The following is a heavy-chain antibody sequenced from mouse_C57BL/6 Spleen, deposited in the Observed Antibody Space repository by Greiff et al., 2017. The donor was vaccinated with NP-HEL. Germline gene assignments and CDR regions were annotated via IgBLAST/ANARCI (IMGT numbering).Heavy chain of an antibody. Sequence: QVQLQQPGAELVMPGASVKLSCKASGYTFTSYWMHWVKQRPGQGLEWIGEIDPSDSSTNYNQKFKGKSTLTVDKSSSTAYMQLSSLTSEDSAVYYGARCGAYYGSSYYFDYWGQGTTLTVSS. CDR3: ARCGAYYGSSYYFDY. D-gene: IGHD1-1*01. CDR2: IDPSDSST. J-gene: IGHJ2*01. V-gene: IGHV1-69*01. CDR1: GYTFTSYW.